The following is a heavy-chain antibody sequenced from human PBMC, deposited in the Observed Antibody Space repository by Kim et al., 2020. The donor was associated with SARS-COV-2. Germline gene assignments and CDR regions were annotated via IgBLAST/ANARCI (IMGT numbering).Heavy chain of an antibody. Sequence: ITYSDSGKGRFTISRDNAKGSVYLQMSSRRVEDTAIYYCAREYGAGKGFDYWGRGTLVTVGS. J-gene: IGHJ4*02. D-gene: IGHD2-8*01. CDR2: I. CDR3: AREYGAGKGFDY. V-gene: IGHV3-11*05.